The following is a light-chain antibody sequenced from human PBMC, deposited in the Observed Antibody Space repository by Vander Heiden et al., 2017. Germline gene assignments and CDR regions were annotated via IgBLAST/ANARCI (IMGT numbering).Light chain of an antibody. CDR3: QHRNSTPTT. CDR1: QSISSY. Sequence: DIQMTQSPSSLSASVGDRVTITCRASQSISSYLNWYQQKPGKAPKLLIYAASSLQSGVPSRFSGSGSGTDFTLTIIRLQPEDFATYYCQHRNSTPTTFGQWTKVEIK. J-gene: IGKJ1*01. CDR2: AAS. V-gene: IGKV1-39*01.